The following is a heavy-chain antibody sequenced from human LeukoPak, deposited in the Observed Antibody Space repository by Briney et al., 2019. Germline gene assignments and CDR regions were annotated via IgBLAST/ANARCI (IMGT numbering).Heavy chain of an antibody. D-gene: IGHD2-21*02. Sequence: SVKVSCKASGGTFSSYAISWVRQAPGQGLEWMGGIIPIFGTANYAQKFQGRVTITADESTSTAYMELSSLRSEDTAVYYCARDLLRAGDCSFDPWGQGTLVTVSS. CDR2: IIPIFGTA. V-gene: IGHV1-69*01. CDR3: ARDLLRAGDCSFDP. CDR1: GGTFSSYA. J-gene: IGHJ5*02.